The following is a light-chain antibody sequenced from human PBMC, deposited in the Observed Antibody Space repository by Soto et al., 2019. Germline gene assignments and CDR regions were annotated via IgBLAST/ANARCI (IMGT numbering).Light chain of an antibody. CDR1: SSDVGAYNY. CDR3: SSYTSSNTLV. V-gene: IGLV2-14*01. J-gene: IGLJ2*01. CDR2: EVS. Sequence: QSVLTQPASVSGSPGQSITISCTGTSSDVGAYNYDSWYQQHPGKAPKLMIFEVSDRPSGVSNRFSGSKSGNTASLTISGLQAEDEADYYCSSYTSSNTLVFGGGTKLTVL.